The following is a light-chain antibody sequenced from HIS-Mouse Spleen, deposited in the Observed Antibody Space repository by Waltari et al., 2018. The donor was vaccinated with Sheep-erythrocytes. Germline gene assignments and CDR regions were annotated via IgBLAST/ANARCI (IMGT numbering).Light chain of an antibody. V-gene: IGLV3-1*01. J-gene: IGLJ2*01. CDR1: KLGDKY. Sequence: SYELTQPPSVSVSPGQTASITCSGDKLGDKYACWYQQKPGQSPVLVIYQDRKRPSGTPGGFSASNAGNTATLTISGTQAMDEADYYCQAWDSSTAVFGGGTKLTVL. CDR3: QAWDSSTAV. CDR2: QDR.